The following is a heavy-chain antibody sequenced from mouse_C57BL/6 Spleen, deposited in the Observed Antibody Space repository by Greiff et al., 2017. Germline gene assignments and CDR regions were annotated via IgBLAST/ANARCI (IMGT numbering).Heavy chain of an antibody. CDR1: GYTFTSYW. Sequence: VQLQQPGAELVKPGASVKLSCKASGYTFTSYWMHWVKQRPGQGLEWIGMIHPNSGSTNYNEKFKSKATLTVDKSSSTAYMQLSSLTSEDSAVYYCAREFITTVVATGDYLDYWGQGTTLTVSS. V-gene: IGHV1-64*01. J-gene: IGHJ2*01. CDR2: IHPNSGST. CDR3: AREFITTVVATGDYLDY. D-gene: IGHD1-1*01.